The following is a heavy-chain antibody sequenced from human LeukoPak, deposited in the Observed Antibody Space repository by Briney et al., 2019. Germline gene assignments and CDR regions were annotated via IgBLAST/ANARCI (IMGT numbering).Heavy chain of an antibody. J-gene: IGHJ3*02. CDR1: GFTFSGAA. D-gene: IGHD3-3*01. CDR3: VRLVEWGTTFDN. V-gene: IGHV3-73*01. Sequence: GGSLTLSCATSGFTFSGAAMHWVRQTSEKGLEWVGHIRNRDYNHATAYAASVIGRFTISRDDSKNTAYLQVNNLKTEDTAVYYCVRLVEWGTTFDNWGQGTTVTASS. CDR2: IRNRDYNHAT.